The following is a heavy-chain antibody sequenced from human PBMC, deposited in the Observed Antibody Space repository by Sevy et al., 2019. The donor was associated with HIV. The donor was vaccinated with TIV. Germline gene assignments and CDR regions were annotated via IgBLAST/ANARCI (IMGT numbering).Heavy chain of an antibody. V-gene: IGHV3-53*01. J-gene: IGHJ6*02. CDR1: GFDVNENY. CDR2: IYSGDTGGST. CDR3: ARERLVSAGGYYNYYFGMDV. Sequence: GGSLRLSCAASGFDVNENYMSWVRQAPGKGLEWVSIIYSGDTGGSTYCADSVKGRLTISRDNSQNTLYLQINSLRPEDTAVYYCARERLVSAGGYYNYYFGMDVWGQGTTVTV. D-gene: IGHD3-3*01.